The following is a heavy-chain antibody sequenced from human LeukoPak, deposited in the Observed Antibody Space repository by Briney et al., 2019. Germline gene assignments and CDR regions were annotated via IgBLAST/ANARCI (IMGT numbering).Heavy chain of an antibody. CDR1: GYTFTSYG. CDR3: ARALVFIAAAFNWFDP. J-gene: IGHJ5*02. CDR2: IGTYNGNT. Sequence: GASVKVSCKASGYTFTSYGISWVRQAPGQGLEWMGRIGTYNGNTNYAQKLQGRVTMTTDTFTSTAYMELRSLRSDDTAVYYCARALVFIAAAFNWFDPWGQGTLVTVSS. V-gene: IGHV1-18*01. D-gene: IGHD6-13*01.